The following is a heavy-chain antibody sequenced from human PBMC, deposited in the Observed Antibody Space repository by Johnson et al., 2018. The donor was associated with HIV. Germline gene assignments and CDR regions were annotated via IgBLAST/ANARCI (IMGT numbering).Heavy chain of an antibody. Sequence: QVQLVESGGGVVQPGRSLRLSCAASGFTFSSYAMHWVRQAPGKGLEWVAVISYDGSNKYYADSVKGRFTISRDNSKNTLYLQMNSLRAEDTAVYYCAKDKSGRYYDSSGYSLEDAFDIWGQGTMVTVSS. CDR2: ISYDGSNK. J-gene: IGHJ3*02. CDR1: GFTFSSYA. D-gene: IGHD3-22*01. V-gene: IGHV3-30*04. CDR3: AKDKSGRYYDSSGYSLEDAFDI.